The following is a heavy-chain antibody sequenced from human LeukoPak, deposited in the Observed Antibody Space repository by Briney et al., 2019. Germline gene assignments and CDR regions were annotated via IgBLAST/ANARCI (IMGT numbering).Heavy chain of an antibody. CDR2: ISHDGRAE. CDR1: GFTIGNHG. Sequence: GTSLRLSCAVSGFTIGNHGMHWVRQAAGKGLEGVAMISHDGRAEYYRDSVKGRLTISRDNSNNMLYLQMNSLRVEDTAVYYCAKDWGSSGWYNWFDPWGQGTLVTVSS. J-gene: IGHJ5*02. V-gene: IGHV3-30*18. D-gene: IGHD6-19*01. CDR3: AKDWGSSGWYNWFDP.